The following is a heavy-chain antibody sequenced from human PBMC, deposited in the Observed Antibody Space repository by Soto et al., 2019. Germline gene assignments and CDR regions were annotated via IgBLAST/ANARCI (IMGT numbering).Heavy chain of an antibody. V-gene: IGHV3-30*18. CDR2: ISADGSDK. D-gene: IGHD3-3*01. J-gene: IGHJ4*02. Sequence: QVQLVESGGGVVQPGRSLRLSCAASGFTFSKFGMHWVRQAPGKGLEWVAAISADGSDKYFSGSVKGRFTISRDNSKNTLFLQMNSLRLEDTAVYYCVKGSDVARQELDYWGQGTLVMVSS. CDR3: VKGSDVARQELDY. CDR1: GFTFSKFG.